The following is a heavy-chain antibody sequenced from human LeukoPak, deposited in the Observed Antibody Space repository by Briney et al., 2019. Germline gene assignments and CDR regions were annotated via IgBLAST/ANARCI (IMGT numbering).Heavy chain of an antibody. D-gene: IGHD5-18*01. CDR2: IKRYGSTA. J-gene: IGHJ4*02. V-gene: IGHV3-74*01. Sequence: PGGCLRLSRAPSRFTLSSYWMHSVREAPGKGLVWVSRIKRYGSTATYADAVKCRYTISRNNGKNTLYLQMNSLRAEDTAVYYCARVVDTHFDYWGQGTLVTVSS. CDR1: RFTLSSYW. CDR3: ARVVDTHFDY.